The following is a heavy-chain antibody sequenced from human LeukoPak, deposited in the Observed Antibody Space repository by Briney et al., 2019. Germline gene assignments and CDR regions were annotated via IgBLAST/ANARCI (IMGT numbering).Heavy chain of an antibody. CDR3: ARAGPGSYYYFDY. Sequence: SETLSLTCLVSGEPISSYYWSWIRQAPGRGPEYIGNVYYNGNTNYNPSLKSRVAISVDASKNQFSLKVDSVTTADTAVYYCARAGPGSYYYFDYWGQGTLVTVSS. J-gene: IGHJ4*02. D-gene: IGHD1-26*01. CDR2: VYYNGNT. V-gene: IGHV4-59*01. CDR1: GEPISSYY.